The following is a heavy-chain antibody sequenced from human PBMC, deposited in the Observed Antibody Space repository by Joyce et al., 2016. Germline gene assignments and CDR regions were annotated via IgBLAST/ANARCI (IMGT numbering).Heavy chain of an antibody. CDR2: ISWNSATI. Sequence: EVQLVESGGGSIQPGRSLRLSCAASGFTFDDYAMHWVRQAQGKGLEWVAVISWNSATIGYADSVKGRFTSSRDNAKNSLDLQMNSLRAEDTALYYCAKVPAPGFDLDSSGLYYFDYWGQGTLVTVSS. CDR1: GFTFDDYA. J-gene: IGHJ4*02. V-gene: IGHV3-9*01. CDR3: AKVPAPGFDLDSSGLYYFDY. D-gene: IGHD3-22*01.